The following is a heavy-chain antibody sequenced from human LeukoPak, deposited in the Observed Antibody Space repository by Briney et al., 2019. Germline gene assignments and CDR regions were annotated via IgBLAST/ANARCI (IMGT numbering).Heavy chain of an antibody. D-gene: IGHD4-23*01. Sequence: PGRSLRLSCAASGFTFDDYAMHWVRQAPGKGLEWVSTISWNSGSIGYADSVKGRFTISRDNAKNSLYLQMNSLRAEDTALYYCAKGGGNPFDYWGQGTLVTVSS. CDR3: AKGGGNPFDY. CDR2: ISWNSGSI. CDR1: GFTFDDYA. V-gene: IGHV3-9*01. J-gene: IGHJ4*02.